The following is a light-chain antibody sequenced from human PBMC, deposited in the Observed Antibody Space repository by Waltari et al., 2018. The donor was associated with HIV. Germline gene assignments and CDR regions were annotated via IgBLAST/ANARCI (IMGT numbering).Light chain of an antibody. CDR1: QSVSSY. Sequence: EIVLTQSPASLSLSPGDRATLSCRASQSVSSYFAWYQHKPGQAPRLLIYDASKRATGIPARFSGSGSGTDFTLTINSLEPEDFAVYYCQQRSDWPPAFGGGTKVEIK. V-gene: IGKV3-11*01. J-gene: IGKJ4*01. CDR2: DAS. CDR3: QQRSDWPPA.